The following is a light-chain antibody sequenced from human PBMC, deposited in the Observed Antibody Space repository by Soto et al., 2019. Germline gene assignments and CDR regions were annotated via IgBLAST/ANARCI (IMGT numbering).Light chain of an antibody. V-gene: IGLV2-14*01. CDR3: SSYTSSSTDV. Sequence: QSALTQPASVSGSPGQSITISCTGTSSDVGGYNYVSWYQQHPGKAPKLMIYEVSNRPSGVSNRYSGSKSGNTASLTISGLQAEDEGDYYCSSYTSSSTDVFGTGTKLTVL. J-gene: IGLJ1*01. CDR2: EVS. CDR1: SSDVGGYNY.